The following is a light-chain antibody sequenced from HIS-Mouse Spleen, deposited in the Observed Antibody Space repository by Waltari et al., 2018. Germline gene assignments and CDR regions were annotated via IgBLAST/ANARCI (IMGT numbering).Light chain of an antibody. J-gene: IGLJ2*01. Sequence: SYELTQPPSVSVSPGQTASITCPGDKLGDKYACWYQQKPATSPVLVIYQDSKRSSGLPERFSGSNSGNTATLTISGTQAMDEADYYCQAWDSSTVVFGGGTKQTVL. CDR3: QAWDSSTVV. CDR2: QDS. V-gene: IGLV3-1*01. CDR1: KLGDKY.